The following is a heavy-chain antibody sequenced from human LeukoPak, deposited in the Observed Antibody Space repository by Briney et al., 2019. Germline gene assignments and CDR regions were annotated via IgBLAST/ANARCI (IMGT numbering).Heavy chain of an antibody. V-gene: IGHV3-23*01. CDR3: AKYGFGESYFDY. J-gene: IGHJ4*02. Sequence: GGSLRLSCVASGFTFSTYAMSWVRQAPGKGLEWVSGISISGGSTYYADSVKGRFTISRDNSKNTLYLQMNSLRAEDTAVYYCAKYGFGESYFDYWGQGTLVTVSS. CDR1: GFTFSTYA. CDR2: ISISGGST. D-gene: IGHD3-10*01.